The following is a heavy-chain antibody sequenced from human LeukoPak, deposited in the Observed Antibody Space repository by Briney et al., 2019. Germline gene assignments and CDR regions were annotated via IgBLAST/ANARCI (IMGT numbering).Heavy chain of an antibody. J-gene: IGHJ4*02. CDR3: ARSDSGGYYNEY. Sequence: PSETLSLTCSVSGGSISNYYWSWIRQSPGEGLEWIGNIYYSGSTNCHPSLESRVTISVDTSKDEFSLKMSSVTTADTAVYYCARSDSGGYYNEYWGQGTLVTVSS. V-gene: IGHV4-59*01. CDR2: IYYSGST. CDR1: GGSISNYY. D-gene: IGHD3-22*01.